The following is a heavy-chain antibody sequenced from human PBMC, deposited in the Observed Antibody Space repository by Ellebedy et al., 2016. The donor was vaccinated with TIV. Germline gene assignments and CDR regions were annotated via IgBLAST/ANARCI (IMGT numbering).Heavy chain of an antibody. CDR1: GYTFIDYW. V-gene: IGHV5-51*01. CDR2: IYPDDSHT. CDR3: ARQVWAHEYGYYFDN. J-gene: IGHJ4*02. D-gene: IGHD3-16*01. Sequence: GESLKISXQVSGYTFIDYWIGWVRQMPGKGLEWMGIIYPDDSHTRYSPSFQGQVTISVDKSISTAYLQWSSLKAADTAMYYCARQVWAHEYGYYFDNWGQGTLVTVSS.